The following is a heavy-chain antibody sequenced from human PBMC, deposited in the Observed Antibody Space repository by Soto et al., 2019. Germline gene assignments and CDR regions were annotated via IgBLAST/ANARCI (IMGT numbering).Heavy chain of an antibody. CDR1: GFTFSTHG. J-gene: IGHJ4*02. CDR2: ISGSGGST. CDR3: AKPPGLLFDY. Sequence: GSLRLSCAASGFTFSTHGMSWVRQTPGKGLEWVSGISGSGGSTYYADSVKGRFTISRDNSKNTLYMQMNSLRAEDTAVYYCAKPPGLLFDYWGQGTLVTVSS. D-gene: IGHD3-22*01. V-gene: IGHV3-23*01.